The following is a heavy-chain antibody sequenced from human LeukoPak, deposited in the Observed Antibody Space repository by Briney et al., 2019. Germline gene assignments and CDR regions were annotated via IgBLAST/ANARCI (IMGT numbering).Heavy chain of an antibody. V-gene: IGHV3-30*02. CDR2: IRYDGSNK. CDR3: ARVSYSGPPEFRF. CDR1: GFTFSSYG. Sequence: GGSLRLSCAASGFTFSSYGMHWVRQAPGKGLEWVAFIRYDGSNKYYVDSVKGRFTISRDNSKNTLYLQMNSLRAEDTAVYYCARVSYSGPPEFRFWGQGTLVTVSS. J-gene: IGHJ4*02. D-gene: IGHD4-11*01.